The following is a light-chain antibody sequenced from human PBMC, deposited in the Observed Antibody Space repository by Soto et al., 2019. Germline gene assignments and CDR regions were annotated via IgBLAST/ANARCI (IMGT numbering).Light chain of an antibody. J-gene: IGKJ1*01. CDR1: QSVSSNY. CDR3: QQYGSSPWT. V-gene: IGKV3-20*01. Sequence: EIVLTQSPGTLSLSPGERATLSRRASQSVSSNYLAWYQQKPGQAPRLLIYGASSRATGIPDRFSGSGSGTDFTLTITRLEPEALAVYYCQQYGSSPWTFGQGTKV. CDR2: GAS.